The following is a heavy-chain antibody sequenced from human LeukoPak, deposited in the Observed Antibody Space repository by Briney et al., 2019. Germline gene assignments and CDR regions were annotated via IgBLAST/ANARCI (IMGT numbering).Heavy chain of an antibody. D-gene: IGHD1-1*01. J-gene: IGHJ4*02. CDR3: ARFRSIIRLERRHFDY. Sequence: SETLSVTCAVYGGSFSGYYWSWIRQPPGKGLEWIGEINHSGSTNYNPSLKSRVTISVDTSKNQFSLKLSSVTAADTAVYYCARFRSIIRLERRHFDYWGQGTLVTVSS. CDR2: INHSGST. CDR1: GGSFSGYY. V-gene: IGHV4-34*01.